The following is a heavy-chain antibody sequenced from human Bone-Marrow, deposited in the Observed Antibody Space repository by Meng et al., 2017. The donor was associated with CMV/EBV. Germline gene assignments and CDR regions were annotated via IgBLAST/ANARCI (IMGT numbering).Heavy chain of an antibody. J-gene: IGHJ5*02. Sequence: SICSGGYSWSWIRQPPGKGLEWIGYIYYSGSTYYHPSLKSRVTISVDTSKNQFSLKLSSVTAADTAVYYCARGGIQQQLVPGFWFDPWGQGTLVTVSS. CDR2: IYYSGST. CDR3: ARGGIQQQLVPGFWFDP. CDR1: SICSGGYS. D-gene: IGHD6-13*01. V-gene: IGHV4-31*02.